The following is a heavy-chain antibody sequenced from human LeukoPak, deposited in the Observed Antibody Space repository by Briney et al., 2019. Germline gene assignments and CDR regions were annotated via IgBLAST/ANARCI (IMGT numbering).Heavy chain of an antibody. CDR1: GVTFSSYW. CDR2: IKQDGSEK. J-gene: IGHJ2*01. V-gene: IGHV3-7*01. CDR3: ARVNTGNWHFDL. D-gene: IGHD3-10*01. Sequence: PGGSLRLSCAASGVTFSSYWMSWVRQAPGKGLEWVANIKQDGSEKYYVDSVKGRFTISRDNAKNTVYLQMNSLGAEDTALYFCARVNTGNWHFDLWGRGTLVTVSS.